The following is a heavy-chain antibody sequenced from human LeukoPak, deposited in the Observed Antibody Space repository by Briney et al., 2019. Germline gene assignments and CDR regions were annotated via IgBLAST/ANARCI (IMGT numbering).Heavy chain of an antibody. Sequence: SETLSLTCTDSGGSINSYYWGWIRQPPGKGLEWIGRIYTSVSTNYNPSLKSRVTISVDTSKNQFSLNLTSVTAADTAMYYCARAGYTSSYYSLDYWGQGTLVTVSS. CDR2: IYTSVST. CDR3: ARAGYTSSYYSLDY. V-gene: IGHV4-4*07. J-gene: IGHJ4*02. D-gene: IGHD1-26*01. CDR1: GGSINSYY.